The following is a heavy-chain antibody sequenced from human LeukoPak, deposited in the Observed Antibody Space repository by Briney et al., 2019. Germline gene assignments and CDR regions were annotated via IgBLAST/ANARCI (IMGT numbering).Heavy chain of an antibody. CDR3: ARDWSGLFDP. CDR1: GGTFSSYA. J-gene: IGHJ5*02. Sequence: SVKVSCKASGGTFSSYAISWVRQAPGQGLEWMGGIIPIFGTANYAQKFQGGVTVTADESTSTAYMELSSLRSEDTAVYYCARDWSGLFDPWGQGTLVTVSS. V-gene: IGHV1-69*13. D-gene: IGHD3-3*01. CDR2: IIPIFGTA.